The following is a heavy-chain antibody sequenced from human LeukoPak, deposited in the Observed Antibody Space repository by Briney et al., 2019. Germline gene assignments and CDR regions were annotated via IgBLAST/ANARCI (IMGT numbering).Heavy chain of an antibody. CDR3: ARDLVTIFGARGFDY. V-gene: IGHV4-31*03. CDR1: GGSISSGGYY. D-gene: IGHD3-3*01. J-gene: IGHJ4*02. Sequence: SETLSLTCTVSGGSISSGGYYWSWIRQHPGTGLEWIGYIYYSGSTYYNPSLKSRVTMSVDTSKNQFSLKLSSVTAADTAVYYCARDLVTIFGARGFDYWGQGTLVTVSS. CDR2: IYYSGST.